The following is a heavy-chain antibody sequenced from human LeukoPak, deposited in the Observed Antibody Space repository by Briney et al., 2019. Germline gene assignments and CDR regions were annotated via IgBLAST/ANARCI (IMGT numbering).Heavy chain of an antibody. D-gene: IGHD3-3*01. Sequence: SETLSLTCAVYGGSFSGYYWSSIRQPPGKGLEWIGEINHSGSTNYNPSLKSRVTISVDTSKNQFSLKLSSVTAADTAVYYCARGNYDFWSGYTSDYYYYYGMDVWGQGTTVTVSS. CDR1: GGSFSGYY. V-gene: IGHV4-34*01. CDR2: INHSGST. CDR3: ARGNYDFWSGYTSDYYYYYGMDV. J-gene: IGHJ6*02.